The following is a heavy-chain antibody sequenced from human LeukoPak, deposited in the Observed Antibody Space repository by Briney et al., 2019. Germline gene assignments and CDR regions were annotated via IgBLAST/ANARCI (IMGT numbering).Heavy chain of an antibody. CDR3: ARGGVYYDFWSGYHDAFDI. CDR1: GYSISSGYY. V-gene: IGHV4-38-2*02. D-gene: IGHD3-3*01. J-gene: IGHJ3*02. Sequence: SETLSLTCTVSGYSISSGYYWGWIRQPPGKGLEWIGTLSHLGSSYFNPSLRSRVAILLDTSKNQFSLKLTSVTAADTAVYYCARGGVYYDFWSGYHDAFDIWGQGTMVTVSS. CDR2: LSHLGSS.